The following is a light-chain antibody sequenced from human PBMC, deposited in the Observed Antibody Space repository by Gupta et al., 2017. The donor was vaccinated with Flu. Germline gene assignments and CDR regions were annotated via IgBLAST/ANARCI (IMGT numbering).Light chain of an antibody. J-gene: IGLJ2*01. Sequence: QSALTQPASVSGSPGQSIAISCTGTSSDVGGFEYVSWYQQHPGEAPNLMIFEVTNRPSGVSNSLSGSKSGNTASLTITGLQAEDEADYYCSSSKTTNTLVVFGGGTKLTVL. CDR2: EVT. CDR3: SSSKTTNTLVV. CDR1: SSDVGGFEY. V-gene: IGLV2-14*01.